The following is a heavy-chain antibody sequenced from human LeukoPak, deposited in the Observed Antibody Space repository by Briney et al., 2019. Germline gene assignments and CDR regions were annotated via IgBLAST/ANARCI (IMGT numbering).Heavy chain of an antibody. CDR2: ISAYNGNT. J-gene: IGHJ4*02. CDR1: GYTFTSYD. CDR3: ARREQWLVGDDY. Sequence: ASVKVSCKASGYTFTSYDINWVRQATGQGLEWMGWISAYNGNTNYAQKLQGRVTMTTGTSTSTAYMELRSLRSDDTAVYYCARREQWLVGDDYWGQGTLVTVSS. V-gene: IGHV1-18*01. D-gene: IGHD6-19*01.